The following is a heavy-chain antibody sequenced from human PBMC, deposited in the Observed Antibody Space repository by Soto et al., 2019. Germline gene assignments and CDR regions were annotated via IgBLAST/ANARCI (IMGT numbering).Heavy chain of an antibody. CDR1: GFTFSNAW. V-gene: IGHV3-15*07. CDR3: TPDVWPRRASDF. Sequence: GGSLRLSCAASGFTFSNAWMNWVRQAPGKGLEWVGHIKSKTDGGTTDYAAPVKDRFTISRDDSKNTVYLQVNSLKSEETAVYYCTPDVWPRRASDFWGQGTLVTVSS. CDR2: IKSKTDGGTT. J-gene: IGHJ4*02. D-gene: IGHD3-16*01.